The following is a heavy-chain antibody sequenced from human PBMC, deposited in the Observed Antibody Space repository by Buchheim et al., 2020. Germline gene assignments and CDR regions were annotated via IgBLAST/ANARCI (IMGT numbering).Heavy chain of an antibody. CDR1: GFSLRSSGVG. CDR3: AHSKGLAETHGMDV. J-gene: IGHJ6*02. CDR2: IYWDDDK. V-gene: IGHV2-5*02. Sequence: QITLKESGPTLVKPTQTLTLTCTFSGFSLRSSGVGVGWIRQPPGKALEWLALIYWDDDKVYRPSLKSRLTISKDTSKNQVVLTLTNMDPVDTAKDYGAHSKGLAETHGMDVWGQGTT. D-gene: IGHD6-13*01.